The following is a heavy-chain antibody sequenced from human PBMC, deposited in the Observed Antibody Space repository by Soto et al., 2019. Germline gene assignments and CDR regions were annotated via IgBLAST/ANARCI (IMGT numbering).Heavy chain of an antibody. Sequence: GESLKISCAASGFTFSSYGMHWVRQAPGKGLEWVAVISYDGSNKYYADSVKGRFTISRDNSKNTLYLQMNSLRAEDTAVYYCAKEGDYGDYFDYWGQGTLVTVSS. V-gene: IGHV3-30*18. CDR2: ISYDGSNK. D-gene: IGHD4-17*01. CDR1: GFTFSSYG. CDR3: AKEGDYGDYFDY. J-gene: IGHJ4*02.